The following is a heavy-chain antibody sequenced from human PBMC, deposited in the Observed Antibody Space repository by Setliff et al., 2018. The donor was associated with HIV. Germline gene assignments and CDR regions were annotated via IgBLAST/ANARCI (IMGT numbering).Heavy chain of an antibody. Sequence: HPGGSLRLSCAASGFTFSSFAMSWVRQVPGKGLAWVSAISGSGDNTYYADSVKGRFTISRDNSENTLYLQMNSLRAEDTAVYYCAKEKGAHSYADYWGQGTLVTVSS. CDR1: GFTFSSFA. J-gene: IGHJ4*02. D-gene: IGHD5-18*01. CDR3: AKEKGAHSYADY. CDR2: ISGSGDNT. V-gene: IGHV3-23*01.